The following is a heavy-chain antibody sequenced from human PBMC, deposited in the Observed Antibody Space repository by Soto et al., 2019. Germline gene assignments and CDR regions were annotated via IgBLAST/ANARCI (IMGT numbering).Heavy chain of an antibody. Sequence: EVHLLESGGGLVQPGGSLRLSCAASGFTFSNYDMSWVRQAPGKGLEWVSSISGGGFNTYYADSVKGRFTISRDNSKNTLYLQMNSLRAEDTAVYYCAKHFAYGGPFDYWGQGTLVTVSS. CDR2: ISGGGFNT. D-gene: IGHD4-17*01. V-gene: IGHV3-23*01. CDR1: GFTFSNYD. J-gene: IGHJ4*02. CDR3: AKHFAYGGPFDY.